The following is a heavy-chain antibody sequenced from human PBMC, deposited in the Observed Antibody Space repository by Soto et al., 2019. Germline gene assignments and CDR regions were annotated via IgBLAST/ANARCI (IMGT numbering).Heavy chain of an antibody. CDR2: ISHDGSNK. CDR1: GFTFSSYG. J-gene: IGHJ4*02. CDR3: AKPLTTVTNYYFDQ. V-gene: IGHV3-30*18. D-gene: IGHD4-17*01. Sequence: QVQLVESGGGVIQPGRSLRLSCAASGFTFSSYGMHWVRQAPGKGLEWVAVISHDGSNKYGADSVKGRFTISRDNSKNTLYLQMNSLRPEDSAVYYCAKPLTTVTNYYFDQWGQGTLVTFSS.